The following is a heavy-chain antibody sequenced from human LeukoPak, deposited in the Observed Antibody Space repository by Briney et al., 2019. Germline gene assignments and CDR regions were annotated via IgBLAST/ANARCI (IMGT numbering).Heavy chain of an antibody. D-gene: IGHD2-2*01. Sequence: PSQTLSLTCAVSGGSISSSGYSWNWIRQPPGKGLEWIGDIYHSGTTNYNPSLKSRVTISVDTSKNQFSLKLSSVTAADTAVYHCARVLSIVVVPGATFWFDPWGQGTLVTVSS. J-gene: IGHJ5*02. CDR2: IYHSGTT. V-gene: IGHV4-30-2*01. CDR1: GGSISSSGYS. CDR3: ARVLSIVVVPGATFWFDP.